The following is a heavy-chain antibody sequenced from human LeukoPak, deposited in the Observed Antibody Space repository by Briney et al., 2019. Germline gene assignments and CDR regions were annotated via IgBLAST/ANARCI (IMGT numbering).Heavy chain of an antibody. Sequence: SETLSLTCAVYGGSFSGYYWSWIRQPPGKGLEWIGEINHSGSTNYNPSLKSRVTISVDTSKNQFSLKLSSVTAADTAVYYCARGIAAAGPWLDYWGQGTLDTVSS. V-gene: IGHV4-34*01. CDR1: GGSFSGYY. CDR2: INHSGST. CDR3: ARGIAAAGPWLDY. D-gene: IGHD6-13*01. J-gene: IGHJ4*02.